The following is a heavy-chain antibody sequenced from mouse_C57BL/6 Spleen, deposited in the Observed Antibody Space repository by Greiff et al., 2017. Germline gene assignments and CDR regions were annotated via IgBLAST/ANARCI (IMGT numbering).Heavy chain of an antibody. Sequence: LVESGPELVKPGASVKLSCKASGYAFSSSWMNWVKQRPGQGLEWIGRIYPGDGDTNYNGKFKGKATLTADKSSSTAYMQLSSLTSEDSAVYFCARSRTAQGMDDWGQGTSVTVSS. D-gene: IGHD3-2*02. CDR1: GYAFSSSW. CDR2: IYPGDGDT. V-gene: IGHV1-82*01. CDR3: ARSRTAQGMDD. J-gene: IGHJ4*01.